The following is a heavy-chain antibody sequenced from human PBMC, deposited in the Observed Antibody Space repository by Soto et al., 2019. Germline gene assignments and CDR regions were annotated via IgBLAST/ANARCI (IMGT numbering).Heavy chain of an antibody. D-gene: IGHD2-21*02. J-gene: IGHJ4*02. Sequence: LSLTCIVSGVSVTSYTWSWVRQPANKGLEWIGRVFSSVSATYNPSLKSRVSISMDTAENRISLKLDSVTAADAGVYFCARDGMTTGDTWGPGTLVTVSS. V-gene: IGHV4-4*07. CDR3: ARDGMTTGDT. CDR1: GVSVTSYT. CDR2: VFSSVSA.